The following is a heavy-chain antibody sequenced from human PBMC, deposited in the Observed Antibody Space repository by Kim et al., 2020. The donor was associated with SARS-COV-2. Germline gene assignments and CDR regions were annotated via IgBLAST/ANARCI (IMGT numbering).Heavy chain of an antibody. D-gene: IGHD3-10*01. CDR3: ARAVSGSYYSHFDY. V-gene: IGHV4-59*01. J-gene: IGHJ4*02. Sequence: NPSLNGRVTRSVDTSKNQFSLKLSSVTAADTAVYYCARAVSGSYYSHFDYWGQGTLVTVSS.